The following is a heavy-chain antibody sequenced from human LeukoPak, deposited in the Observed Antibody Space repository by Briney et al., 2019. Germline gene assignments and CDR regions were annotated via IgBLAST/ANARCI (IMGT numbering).Heavy chain of an antibody. CDR2: TYYRSKWYN. J-gene: IGHJ5*02. CDR3: ARRTPKTGGYVVRGVIGGWFDP. Sequence: SQTLSLTCAISGDSVSINSDAWNWLRQSPSRGLEWLGRTYYRSKWYNDYAVSVKSRITINPDTSKNQFSLKLSSVTAADTAVYYCARRTPKTGGYVVRGVIGGWFDPWGQGTLVTVSS. CDR1: GDSVSINSDA. D-gene: IGHD3-10*01. V-gene: IGHV6-1*01.